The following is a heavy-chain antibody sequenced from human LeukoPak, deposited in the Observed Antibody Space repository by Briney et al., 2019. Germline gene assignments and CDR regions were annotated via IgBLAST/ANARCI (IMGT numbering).Heavy chain of an antibody. V-gene: IGHV4-39*07. Sequence: SETLSLTFTVSGGSISSSSYYWGWIRQPPGKGLEWIGSIYYSGSTYYNPSLKSRVTISVDTSKNQFSLKLSSVTAADTAVYYCARDHDNMVRGVTLPPGDNWFDPWGQGTLVTVSS. J-gene: IGHJ5*02. CDR1: GGSISSSSYY. D-gene: IGHD3-10*01. CDR3: ARDHDNMVRGVTLPPGDNWFDP. CDR2: IYYSGST.